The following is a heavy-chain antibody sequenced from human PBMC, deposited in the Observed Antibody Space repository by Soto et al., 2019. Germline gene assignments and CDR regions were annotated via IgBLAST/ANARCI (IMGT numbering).Heavy chain of an antibody. CDR2: ISGSVDST. CDR3: AKSPSRAQYGMDG. J-gene: IGHJ6*02. CDR1: GFPFSMYA. Sequence: EVQLLESGGGLVQPGGSLRLSCAASGFPFSMYAMTWVRQAPGTGLEWVSAISGSVDSTYYADSVKGRFTISRDNSKKTVYLEMNSLRVEDTAVYHCAKSPSRAQYGMDGWGQGATVSVSS. V-gene: IGHV3-23*01. D-gene: IGHD6-6*01.